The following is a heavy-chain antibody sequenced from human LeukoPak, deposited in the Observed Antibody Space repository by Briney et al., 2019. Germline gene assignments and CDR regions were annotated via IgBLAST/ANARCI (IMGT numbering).Heavy chain of an antibody. CDR2: IYLYGTT. J-gene: IGHJ6*02. Sequence: SETLSLTCAVSAGSISSSNWWSWVRQSPVKGLEWIGEIYLYGTTNYNPSLKSRVTMSVDRSKNQFSLKLSSATAADTAVYYCARQKWEQQGRDYYFYGLDVWGPGTTVIVSS. V-gene: IGHV4-4*02. CDR3: ARQKWEQQGRDYYFYGLDV. CDR1: AGSISSSNW. D-gene: IGHD1-26*01.